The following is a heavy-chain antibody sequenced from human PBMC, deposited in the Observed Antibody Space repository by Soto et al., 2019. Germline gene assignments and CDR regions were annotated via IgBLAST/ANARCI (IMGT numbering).Heavy chain of an antibody. CDR2: ISASGGLK. V-gene: IGHV3-23*01. Sequence: EVQLSESGGDLRQPGGSLRLSCAASGFTFTNYAMTWVRQTPGKGLEWVSGISASGGLKYYADSVRGRFTVSRDNSKNILYLQMDNLRDEDTALYYCAREVGAPSGWLDPWGHGTQVTVSS. D-gene: IGHD1-26*01. CDR1: GFTFTNYA. J-gene: IGHJ5*02. CDR3: AREVGAPSGWLDP.